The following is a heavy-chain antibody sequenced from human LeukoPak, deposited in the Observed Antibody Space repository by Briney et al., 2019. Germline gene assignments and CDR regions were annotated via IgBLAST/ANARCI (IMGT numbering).Heavy chain of an antibody. CDR2: VYWDDGK. CDR3: ARDGGYLDF. D-gene: IGHD3-10*01. J-gene: IGHJ4*02. Sequence: SGPTLAKPTQTLTLTCTFSGFSLNTRGVAVGWIRQPPGKALEWLALVYWDDGKRYSPSLRSRLTIAKDTSKIQVVLTMTNMDPMDTATYYCARDGGYLDFWGPGTLVTVSS. V-gene: IGHV2-5*02. CDR1: GFSLNTRGVA.